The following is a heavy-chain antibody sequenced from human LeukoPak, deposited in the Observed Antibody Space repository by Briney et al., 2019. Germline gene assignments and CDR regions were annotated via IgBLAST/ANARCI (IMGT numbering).Heavy chain of an antibody. D-gene: IGHD2-15*01. J-gene: IGHJ4*02. CDR1: GFTFSSYW. CDR3: ARELGPTRFWVVAAPKCYFDY. Sequence: GGSLRLSCAASGFTFSSYWMSWVRQAPGKGLGWVANIKQDGSEKYYVDSVKGRFTISRDNAKNSLYLQMNSLRAEDTAVYYCARELGPTRFWVVAAPKCYFDYWGQGTLVTVSS. CDR2: IKQDGSEK. V-gene: IGHV3-7*01.